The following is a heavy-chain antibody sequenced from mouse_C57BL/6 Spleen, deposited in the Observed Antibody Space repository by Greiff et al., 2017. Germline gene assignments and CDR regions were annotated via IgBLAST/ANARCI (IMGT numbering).Heavy chain of an antibody. CDR2: INPNDGTT. D-gene: IGHD1-1*01. Sequence: EVQLQQSGPELVKPGASVKISCKASGYSFTDYNMNWVKQSNGKSLEWIGLINPNDGTTSYNQKFKGKATLTVDQSSSTAYMQLNNLTSEDSAVYYCARRDYGSSRSSSYWYFDVWGTGTTVTVSS. J-gene: IGHJ1*03. CDR3: ARRDYGSSRSSSYWYFDV. V-gene: IGHV1-39*01. CDR1: GYSFTDYN.